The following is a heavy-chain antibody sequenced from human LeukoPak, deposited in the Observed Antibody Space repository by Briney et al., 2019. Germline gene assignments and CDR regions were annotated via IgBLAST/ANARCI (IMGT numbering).Heavy chain of an antibody. CDR1: GGSISTSNYY. D-gene: IGHD1-7*01. CDR2: IYYSGST. V-gene: IGHV4-61*05. Sequence: TTSETLSPTCSVSGGSISTSNYYWVWIRQSPEKGLEWIGYIYYSGSTNYNPSLKSRVTISVDKSKNQFSLKLSSVTAADTAVYYCASSILGTGTTKGTYDAFDIWGQGTMVTVSS. CDR3: ASSILGTGTTKGTYDAFDI. J-gene: IGHJ3*02.